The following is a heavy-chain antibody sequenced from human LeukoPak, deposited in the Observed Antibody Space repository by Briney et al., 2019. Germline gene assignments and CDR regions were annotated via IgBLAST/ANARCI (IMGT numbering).Heavy chain of an antibody. Sequence: GGSLRLSCAASGFTFSSYSMNWVRQAPGKGLEWVSSISVSNNYIYYADSVKGRFTISRDTAKNSLYLQMDSLRAEDTAVYYCARDQYGDYAMDVWGNGTTVTVSS. CDR2: ISVSNNYI. J-gene: IGHJ6*04. CDR3: ARDQYGDYAMDV. D-gene: IGHD4-17*01. V-gene: IGHV3-21*01. CDR1: GFTFSSYS.